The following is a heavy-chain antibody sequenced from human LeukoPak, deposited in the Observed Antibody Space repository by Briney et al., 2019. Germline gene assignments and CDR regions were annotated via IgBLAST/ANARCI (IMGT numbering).Heavy chain of an antibody. V-gene: IGHV4-31*03. CDR2: IYYSGST. D-gene: IGHD5-24*01. CDR1: GGSISSGGYY. CDR3: ARGGPPWLAFDI. J-gene: IGHJ3*02. Sequence: SETLCLTCTVSGGSISSGGYYWSWIRQHPGKGLEWIGYIYYSGSTYYNPSLKSRVTISVDTSKNQFSLKLSSVTAADTAVYYCARGGPPWLAFDIWGQGTMVTVSS.